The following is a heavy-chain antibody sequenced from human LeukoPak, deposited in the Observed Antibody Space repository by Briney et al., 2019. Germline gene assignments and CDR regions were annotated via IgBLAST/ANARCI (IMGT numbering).Heavy chain of an antibody. CDR2: FDPEDGET. CDR1: GYTLTELS. Sequence: ASVKVSCKVSGYTLTELSMHWVRQAPGKGLEWMGGFDPEDGETIYAQRCQGRVTMTEDTSTDTAYMELSSVRSEDTAVYYCASTSGRGYSYGNGAQGTLVTVSS. V-gene: IGHV1-24*01. D-gene: IGHD5-18*01. J-gene: IGHJ4*02. CDR3: ASTSGRGYSYGN.